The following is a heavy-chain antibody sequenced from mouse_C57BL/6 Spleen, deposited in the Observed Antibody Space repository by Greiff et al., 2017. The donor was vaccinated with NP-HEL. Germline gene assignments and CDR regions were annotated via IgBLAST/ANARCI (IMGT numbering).Heavy chain of an antibody. CDR1: GFSLTSYG. CDR3: ARHETTVVGGYFDV. J-gene: IGHJ1*03. CDR2: IWSDGST. V-gene: IGHV2-6-1*01. D-gene: IGHD1-1*01. Sequence: VMLVESGPGLVAPSQSLSITCTVSGFSLTSYGVHWVRQPPGKGLEWLVVIWSDGSTTYNSALKSRLSISKNNSKSQVFLKMNSLQTDDTAMYYCARHETTVVGGYFDVWGTGTTVTVSS.